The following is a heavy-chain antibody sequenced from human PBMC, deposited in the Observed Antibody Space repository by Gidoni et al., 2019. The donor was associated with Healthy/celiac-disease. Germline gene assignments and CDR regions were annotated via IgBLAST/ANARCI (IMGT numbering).Heavy chain of an antibody. CDR3: AREDYDFWSGYYRYWGLFDP. Sequence: GESGGGLVKPGGSLRLSCAASGFTCSSYSRNWVRQAPGKGLEWVSSISSSSSYIYYADSVKGRFTISRDNAKNSLYLQMNSLRAEDTAVYYCAREDYDFWSGYYRYWGLFDPWGQGTLVTVSS. J-gene: IGHJ5*02. D-gene: IGHD3-3*01. CDR1: GFTCSSYS. CDR2: ISSSSSYI. V-gene: IGHV3-21*01.